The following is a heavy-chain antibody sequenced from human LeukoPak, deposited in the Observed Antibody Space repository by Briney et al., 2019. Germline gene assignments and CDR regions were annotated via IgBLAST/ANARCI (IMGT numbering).Heavy chain of an antibody. V-gene: IGHV3-23*01. Sequence: GGSLRLSCAASGFTFSSYAMSWVRQAPGKGLEWVSGSSANGGSTYYADSVKGRFTISRDNSKNTLFLQKNSLRAEDTAVYYCAKAGRYTSGWYDYWGQGTLVTVSS. CDR2: SSANGGST. CDR1: GFTFSSYA. CDR3: AKAGRYTSGWYDY. J-gene: IGHJ4*02. D-gene: IGHD6-19*01.